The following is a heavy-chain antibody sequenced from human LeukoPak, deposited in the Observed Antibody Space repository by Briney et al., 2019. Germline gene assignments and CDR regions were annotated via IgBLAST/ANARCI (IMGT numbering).Heavy chain of an antibody. CDR1: GFTFGDYA. D-gene: IGHD3-22*01. CDR3: TRDRRPYYDSSGYPEAFDI. V-gene: IGHV3-49*04. J-gene: IGHJ3*02. CDR2: IRSKAYVGTT. Sequence: GGSLRLSCTASGFTFGDYAMSWVRQAPGKGLEWVGFIRSKAYVGTTEYAASVKGRFTISRDDSKSIAYLQMNSLKTEDTAVYYCTRDRRPYYDSSGYPEAFDIWGQGTMVTVSS.